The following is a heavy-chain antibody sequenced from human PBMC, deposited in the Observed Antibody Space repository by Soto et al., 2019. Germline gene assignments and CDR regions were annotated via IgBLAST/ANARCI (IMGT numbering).Heavy chain of an antibody. V-gene: IGHV4-34*01. D-gene: IGHD3-22*01. Sequence: SETLSLTCAVYGGSLSGYYWSWIRQPPGKGLEWIGEINHSGSTNYNPSLKSRVTISVDTSKNQFSLKLSSVTAADTAVYYCARSTPEPDYYDSSGPFDYWGQGTLVTVSS. CDR2: INHSGST. CDR3: ARSTPEPDYYDSSGPFDY. CDR1: GGSLSGYY. J-gene: IGHJ4*02.